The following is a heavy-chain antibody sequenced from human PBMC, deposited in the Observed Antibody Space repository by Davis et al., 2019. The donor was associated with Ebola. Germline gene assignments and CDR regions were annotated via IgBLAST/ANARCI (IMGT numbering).Heavy chain of an antibody. Sequence: GESLKISCKASGYSFTNYWIGWVRQMPGKGLEWMGIIYPRDSDTRYSPSFQGLVTISADTSIDTAYLQWSSLKASDTAIYYCATLRRTITGMDDGFDIWGQGTMVTVSS. J-gene: IGHJ3*02. D-gene: IGHD1-20*01. CDR2: IYPRDSDT. CDR1: GYSFTNYW. V-gene: IGHV5-51*01. CDR3: ATLRRTITGMDDGFDI.